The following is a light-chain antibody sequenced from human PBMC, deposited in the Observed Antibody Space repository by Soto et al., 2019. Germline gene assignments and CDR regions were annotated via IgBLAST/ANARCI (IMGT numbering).Light chain of an antibody. J-gene: IGKJ2*01. CDR2: DAS. CDR3: QQYDNFPPYT. Sequence: DIQMTQSPSSLSASIGDRVTITCQASRDISVYLNWYQHKPGKPPKLLVYDASNLQTGVPSRFIGSGSGTHFTLTISSLQPDDIATYYCQQYDNFPPYTFGQGTKLEIK. CDR1: RDISVY. V-gene: IGKV1-33*01.